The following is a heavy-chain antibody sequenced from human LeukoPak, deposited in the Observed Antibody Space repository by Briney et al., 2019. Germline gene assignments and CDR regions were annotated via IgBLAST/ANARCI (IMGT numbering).Heavy chain of an antibody. Sequence: PGGSLRLSCAASGFTFSSYSMNWVRQAPGKGLEWVSSISSSSSYIYYADSVKGRFTISRDNAKNSLYLQMNSLRAEDTAVYYCARGVVVTHDAFDIWGQGTMVTVSS. V-gene: IGHV3-21*01. CDR2: ISSSSSYI. CDR3: ARGVVVTHDAFDI. J-gene: IGHJ3*02. CDR1: GFTFSSYS. D-gene: IGHD2-21*02.